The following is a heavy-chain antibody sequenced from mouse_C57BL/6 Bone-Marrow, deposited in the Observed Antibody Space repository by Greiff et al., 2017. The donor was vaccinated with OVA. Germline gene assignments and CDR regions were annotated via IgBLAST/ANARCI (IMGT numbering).Heavy chain of an antibody. J-gene: IGHJ1*03. Sequence: QVQLQQSGPELARPWASVKISCQAFYTFSRRVHFAIRDTNYWMQWVKQRPGQGLEWIGAIYPGNGGTSYNQKFKGHAPLTADNSYRTAYMRLSSLTSEDSAVYYCAWGKNWDGGYFDVWGTGTTVTVSS. CDR1: YTFSRRVH. D-gene: IGHD4-1*01. V-gene: IGHV1-87*01. CDR2: GQGLEWIG. CDR3: SEDSAVYYCAWGKNWDGGYFDV.